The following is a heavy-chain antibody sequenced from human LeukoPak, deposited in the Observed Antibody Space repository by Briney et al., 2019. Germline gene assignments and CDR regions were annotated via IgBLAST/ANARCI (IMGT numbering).Heavy chain of an antibody. D-gene: IGHD3-3*01. CDR1: GGSISSYY. J-gene: IGHJ4*02. Sequence: PSETLSLTCTVSGGSISSYYWSWIRQPPGKGLEWIGYIYYSGSTNYNPSLKSRVTISVDTSKNQFSLKLSSVTAADTAVYYCARAERGYDFWSGYFPYFDYWGQGTLVTVSS. CDR3: ARAERGYDFWSGYFPYFDY. CDR2: IYYSGST. V-gene: IGHV4-59*01.